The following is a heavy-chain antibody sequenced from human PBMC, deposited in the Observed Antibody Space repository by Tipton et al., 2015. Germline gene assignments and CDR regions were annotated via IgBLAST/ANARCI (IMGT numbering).Heavy chain of an antibody. CDR1: GFTFSPYS. Sequence: LSCAASGFTFSPYSMNWVRQAPGKGLEWVSYIGSSVSTIYYADSVKGRFTISRDNSKNMLYVQMNSLRADDTAVYYCAKGWGNWNADYWGQGTLVTVSS. J-gene: IGHJ4*02. D-gene: IGHD1-1*01. V-gene: IGHV3-48*01. CDR3: AKGWGNWNADY. CDR2: IGSSVSTI.